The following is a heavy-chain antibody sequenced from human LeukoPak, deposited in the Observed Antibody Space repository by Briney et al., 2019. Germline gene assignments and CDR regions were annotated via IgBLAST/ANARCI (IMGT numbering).Heavy chain of an antibody. D-gene: IGHD2-2*01. CDR3: AKDQIVVVPAAILNGMDV. CDR2: ISGSGGST. Sequence: GGSLRLSCAAIGFTFSSSAMSWVRQVPGKGLEWVSAISGSGGSTYYADSVKGRFTISRDNSKNTLYLQMNSLRAEDTAVYYCAKDQIVVVPAAILNGMDVWGQGTTVTVSS. CDR1: GFTFSSSA. V-gene: IGHV3-23*01. J-gene: IGHJ6*02.